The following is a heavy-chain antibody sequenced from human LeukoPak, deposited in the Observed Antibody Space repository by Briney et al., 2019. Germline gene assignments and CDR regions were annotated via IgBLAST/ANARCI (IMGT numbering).Heavy chain of an antibody. D-gene: IGHD2-2*01. CDR2: ISGSGGST. CDR3: ATDCSSTSCPGSIYYSYYYYMDV. J-gene: IGHJ6*03. CDR1: GFTFSSYA. Sequence: GGSLRLSCAASGFTFSSYAMSWVRQAPGKGLEWVSAISGSGGSTYYADSVKGRFTISRDNSKNTLYLQMNSLRAEDTAVYYCATDCSSTSCPGSIYYSYYYYMDVWGKGTTVTVSS. V-gene: IGHV3-23*01.